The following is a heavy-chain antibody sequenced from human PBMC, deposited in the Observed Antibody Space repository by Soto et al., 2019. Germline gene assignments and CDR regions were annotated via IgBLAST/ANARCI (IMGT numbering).Heavy chain of an antibody. CDR1: GFTFRSYG. CDR2: IWYDGSNK. CDR3: ARDSYQKYFYGSGHFDY. J-gene: IGHJ4*02. D-gene: IGHD3-10*01. Sequence: PGGSLRLSCAASGFTFRSYGMHWVRQPPGKGLEWVAVIWYDGSNKYYADSVKGRFTISRDNSKNTLYLQMNSLRAEDTALYYCARDSYQKYFYGSGHFDYWGQGALVTVSS. V-gene: IGHV3-33*01.